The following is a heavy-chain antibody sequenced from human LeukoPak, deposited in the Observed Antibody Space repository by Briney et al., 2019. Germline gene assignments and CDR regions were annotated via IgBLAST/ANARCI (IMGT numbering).Heavy chain of an antibody. V-gene: IGHV4-4*07. D-gene: IGHD4-11*01. CDR3: ARDEVTTVTTGLNWFDP. Sequence: PESLSLTCTVSGGSISSYYWSWIRQPAGKGLEWIGRIHTRGSPNYNPSLKSRVTMSVDTSKNQFSLKLRSVTAADTAVYYCARDEVTTVTTGLNWFDPWGQGSLVSVSS. CDR2: IHTRGSP. J-gene: IGHJ5*02. CDR1: GGSISSYY.